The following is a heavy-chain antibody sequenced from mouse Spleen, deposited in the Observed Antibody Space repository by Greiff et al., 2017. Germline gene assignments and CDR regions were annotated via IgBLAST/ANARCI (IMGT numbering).Heavy chain of an antibody. D-gene: IGHD2-4*01. CDR1: GYTFTSYW. J-gene: IGHJ3*01. CDR3: ASRRGYDYDFAY. CDR2: IYPGSGST. Sequence: QVQLQQSGAELVKPGASVKMSCKASGYTFTSYWITWVKQRPGQGLEWIGDIYPGSGSTNYNEKFKSKATLTVDTSSSTAYMQLSSLTSEDSAVYYCASRRGYDYDFAYWGQGTLVTVSA. V-gene: IGHV1-55*01.